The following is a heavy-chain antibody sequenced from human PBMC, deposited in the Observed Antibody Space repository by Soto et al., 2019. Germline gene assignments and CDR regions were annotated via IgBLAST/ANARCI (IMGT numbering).Heavy chain of an antibody. V-gene: IGHV3-66*01. Sequence: EVQLVESGGGLVQPGGSLRLSCAASGFTVSSNYMSWVRQAPGKGLEWVSIIYSGGSTYYADSVKGRFTISRDSSKNTLYLQMNSLRAEDTAVYYCARDPRAIVRGKCGLDVWGQGTTVTVSS. D-gene: IGHD3-10*01. J-gene: IGHJ6*02. CDR2: IYSGGST. CDR3: ARDPRAIVRGKCGLDV. CDR1: GFTVSSNY.